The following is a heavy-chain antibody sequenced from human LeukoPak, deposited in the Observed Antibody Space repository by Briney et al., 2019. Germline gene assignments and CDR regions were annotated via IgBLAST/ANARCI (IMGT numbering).Heavy chain of an antibody. V-gene: IGHV3-33*01. CDR2: IWYDGSNK. D-gene: IGHD3-16*02. Sequence: GGSLRLSCAASGFTFSSYGMHWVRQAPGKGLEWVAVIWYDGSNKYYADSVKGRFTISRGNSKNTLYLQMNSLRAEDTAVYYCASTLRMGELSLDGWGQGALVTVSS. CDR1: GFTFSSYG. CDR3: ASTLRMGELSLDG. J-gene: IGHJ4*02.